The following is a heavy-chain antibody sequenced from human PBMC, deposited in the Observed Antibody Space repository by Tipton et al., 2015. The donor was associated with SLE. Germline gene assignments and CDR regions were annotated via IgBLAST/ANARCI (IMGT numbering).Heavy chain of an antibody. CDR2: AYHSGST. J-gene: IGHJ4*02. D-gene: IGHD5/OR15-5a*01. V-gene: IGHV4-38-2*02. Sequence: GLVKPSETLSLTCTVSGFSISTGRYWGWIRQPPGKGLEWIGIAYHSGSTYYNPSLESRVTISIDTSKNQFSLKLTSVTAADTAVYFCARDRSSVSDWGQGTQVIVSP. CDR3: ARDRSSVSD. CDR1: GFSISTGRY.